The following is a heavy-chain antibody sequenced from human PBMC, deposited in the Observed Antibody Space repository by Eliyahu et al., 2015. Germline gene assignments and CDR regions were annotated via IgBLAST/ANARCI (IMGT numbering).Heavy chain of an antibody. V-gene: IGHV4-39*01. Sequence: QLQLQESGPGLVKPSETLSLTCTVSGXSISSSSYYWGWIRQPPGKGLEWIGSIYYSGSTYYNPSLKSRVTISVDTSKNQFSLKLSSVTAADTAVYYCARHGGSSGWYEELDYWGQGTLVTVSS. CDR1: GXSISSSSYY. CDR2: IYYSGST. J-gene: IGHJ4*02. CDR3: ARHGGSSGWYEELDY. D-gene: IGHD6-19*01.